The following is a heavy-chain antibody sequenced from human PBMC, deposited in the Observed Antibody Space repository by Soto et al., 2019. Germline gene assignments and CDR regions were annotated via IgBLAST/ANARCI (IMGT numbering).Heavy chain of an antibody. CDR3: ARVKRQPFPYSDY. CDR1: GGSISSYY. J-gene: IGHJ4*02. Sequence: SETLSLTCTVSGGSISSYYWSWIRQPPGKGLEWIGYIYYSGSTNYNPSLKSRVTISVDTSKNQFSLKLSSVTAADTAVYYCARVKRQPFPYSDYWGQGTLVTVSS. CDR2: IYYSGST. V-gene: IGHV4-59*01.